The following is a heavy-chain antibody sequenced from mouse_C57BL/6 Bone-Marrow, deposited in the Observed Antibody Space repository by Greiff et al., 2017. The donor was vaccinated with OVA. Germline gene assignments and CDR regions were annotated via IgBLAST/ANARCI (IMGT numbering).Heavy chain of an antibody. CDR1: GYTFTSYW. Sequence: QVQLQQSGAELVRPGSSVKLSCKASGYTFTSYWMHWVKQRPIQGLEWIGNIDPSDSETHYNQKFKDKATLTVDKSSSTAYMQLSSLTSEDSAVYYCARGGGNWDYFDYWGQGTTLTVSS. D-gene: IGHD4-1*01. CDR3: ARGGGNWDYFDY. V-gene: IGHV1-52*01. CDR2: IDPSDSET. J-gene: IGHJ2*01.